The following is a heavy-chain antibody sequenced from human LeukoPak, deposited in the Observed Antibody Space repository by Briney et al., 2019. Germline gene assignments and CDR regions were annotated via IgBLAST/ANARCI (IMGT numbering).Heavy chain of an antibody. D-gene: IGHD3-3*01. Sequence: GGSLRLSCAASGFTFSSYWMHWVRQAPGKGLVWVSRINSDGSSTSYADSVKGRFTISRDNAKNTLYLQMNSLRAEDTAVYYCAREISITIFGVVIMTSYGMDVWGQGTTVTVSS. CDR2: INSDGSST. J-gene: IGHJ6*02. CDR3: AREISITIFGVVIMTSYGMDV. V-gene: IGHV3-74*01. CDR1: GFTFSSYW.